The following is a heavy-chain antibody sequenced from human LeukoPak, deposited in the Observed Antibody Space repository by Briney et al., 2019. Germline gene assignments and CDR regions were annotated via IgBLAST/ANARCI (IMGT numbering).Heavy chain of an antibody. V-gene: IGHV3-23*01. D-gene: IGHD2-15*01. J-gene: IGHJ3*02. CDR2: ISGSDGST. CDR3: AKDLSGCSGGSCYPDAFDI. CDR1: GFTFSSNA. Sequence: GGSLRLSCAASGFTFSSNAMSWVRQAPGKGLEWVSAISGSDGSTYYADSVKGRFTISRDNSKNTLYLQMNSLRAEDTAVYYCAKDLSGCSGGSCYPDAFDIWGQGTMVTVSS.